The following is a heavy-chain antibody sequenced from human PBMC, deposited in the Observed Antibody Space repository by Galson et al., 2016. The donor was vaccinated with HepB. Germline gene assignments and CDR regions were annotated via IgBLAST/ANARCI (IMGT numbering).Heavy chain of an antibody. CDR2: ISWNTDNI. CDR1: GFSIADYG. Sequence: SLRLSCAASGFSIADYGMHWARQAPGKGLEWVSGISWNTDNIDYVENVKGRFTISRDNAKNSLYLRMNSLRTEDTALYYCAKDRDEDAGGFDKWGQGTLVTVSS. V-gene: IGHV3-9*01. CDR3: AKDRDEDAGGFDK. D-gene: IGHD2-15*01. J-gene: IGHJ4*02.